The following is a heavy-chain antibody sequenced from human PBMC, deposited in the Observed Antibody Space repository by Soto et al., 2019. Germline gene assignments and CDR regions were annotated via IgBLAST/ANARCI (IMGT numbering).Heavy chain of an antibody. D-gene: IGHD2-2*01. J-gene: IGHJ6*02. CDR1: GYSFTSYW. Sequence: PGESLKISCKGSGYSFTSYWIGWVRQMPGKGLEWMGIIYPGDSGTRYSPSFQGQVTISADKSISTAYLQWSSLKASDTAMYYCARHGDIVVVPAAPDNYYYYSGMDVWGQGTTVTVSS. CDR2: IYPGDSGT. CDR3: ARHGDIVVVPAAPDNYYYYSGMDV. V-gene: IGHV5-51*01.